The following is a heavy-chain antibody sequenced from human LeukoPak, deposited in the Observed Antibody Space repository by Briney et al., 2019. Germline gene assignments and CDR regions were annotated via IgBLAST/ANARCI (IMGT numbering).Heavy chain of an antibody. D-gene: IGHD3-3*01. CDR1: GFTFSTYA. J-gene: IGHJ3*02. CDR2: IRYDGSNK. Sequence: GGSLRLSCAASGFTFSTYAMHWVRQAPGKGLEWVAFIRYDGSNKYYADSVKGRFTISRDNAKNSLYLQMNSLRAEDTAVYYCARVVQSYDFWSGYYTHDAFDIWGQGTMVTVSS. V-gene: IGHV3-30*02. CDR3: ARVVQSYDFWSGYYTHDAFDI.